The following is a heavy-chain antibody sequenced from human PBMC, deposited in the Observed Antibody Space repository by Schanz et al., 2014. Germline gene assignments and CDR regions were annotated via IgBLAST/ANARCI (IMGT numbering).Heavy chain of an antibody. CDR3: AFDRDDAYDI. CDR2: IIPILDIT. J-gene: IGHJ3*02. D-gene: IGHD3-9*01. V-gene: IGHV1-69*04. Sequence: QVQLVQSGAEVKKPGSSVKVSCKASGGTFSSFAIFWVRQAPGQGLEWMGTIIPILDITNYAQKFQGRVTVTRDTSTTTVYMDLSSLISEDTAVYYCAFDRDDAYDIWGQGTTVTVSS. CDR1: GGTFSSFA.